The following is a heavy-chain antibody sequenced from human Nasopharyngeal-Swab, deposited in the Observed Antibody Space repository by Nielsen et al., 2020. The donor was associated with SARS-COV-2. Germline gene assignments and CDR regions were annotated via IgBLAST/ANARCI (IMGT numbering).Heavy chain of an antibody. V-gene: IGHV3-53*01. CDR2: IYPDDIT. Sequence: GGSLRLSCAASGFTVSSNYMSWVRQAPGKGLEWVSVIYPDDITSYVDSVKGRFTTSRENSKNTLYLQMNSLRAEDTAVYYCARERRSGLRYYFDYWGQGTLVTVSS. CDR1: GFTVSSNY. CDR3: ARERRSGLRYYFDY. D-gene: IGHD3-22*01. J-gene: IGHJ4*02.